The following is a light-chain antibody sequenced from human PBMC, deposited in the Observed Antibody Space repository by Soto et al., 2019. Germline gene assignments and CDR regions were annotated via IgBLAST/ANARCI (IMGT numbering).Light chain of an antibody. CDR2: KAS. Sequence: DIQMTQSPSTLSASVGDRVTITCRASQSISSWLAWYQQKPGKAPKLLIYKASNLESGVPSRFSGSGSGTEFTLTISSLQPDDFATYYCQQYNILRTFGQGTKVEIK. CDR3: QQYNILRT. J-gene: IGKJ1*01. CDR1: QSISSW. V-gene: IGKV1-5*03.